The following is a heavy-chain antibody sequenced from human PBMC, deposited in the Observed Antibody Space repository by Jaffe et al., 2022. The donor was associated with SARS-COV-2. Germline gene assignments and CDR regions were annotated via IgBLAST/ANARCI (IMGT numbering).Heavy chain of an antibody. D-gene: IGHD6-6*01. CDR1: GFTFSSYS. Sequence: EVQLVESGGGLVQPGGSLRLSCAASGFTFSSYSMNWVRQAPGKGLEWVSYISSSSSTIYYADSVKGRFTISRDNAKNSLYLQMNSLRDEDTAVYYCARAGIAARRYYYYGMDVWGQGTTVTVSS. CDR2: ISSSSSTI. CDR3: ARAGIAARRYYYYGMDV. V-gene: IGHV3-48*02. J-gene: IGHJ6*02.